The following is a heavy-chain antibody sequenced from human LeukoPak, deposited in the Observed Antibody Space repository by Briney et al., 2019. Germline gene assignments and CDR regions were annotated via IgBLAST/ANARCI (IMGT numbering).Heavy chain of an antibody. CDR3: ASPVGYCSSTSCYRGYYYYYGMDV. Sequence: GASVKVSCKASGGTFISYAISWVRQAPGQGLEWMGGIIPIFGTANYAQKFQGRVTITADESTSTAYMELSSLRSEDTAVYYCASPVGYCSSTSCYRGYYYYYGMDVWGQGTTVTVSS. V-gene: IGHV1-69*13. J-gene: IGHJ6*02. D-gene: IGHD2-2*02. CDR2: IIPIFGTA. CDR1: GGTFISYA.